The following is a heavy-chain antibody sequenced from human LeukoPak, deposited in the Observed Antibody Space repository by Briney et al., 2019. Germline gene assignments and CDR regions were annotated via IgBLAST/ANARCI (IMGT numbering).Heavy chain of an antibody. V-gene: IGHV3-23*01. CDR3: ASLSSGTTIVDY. CDR1: GFTFRSYA. D-gene: IGHD3-10*01. CDR2: ISASGGST. Sequence: GGSLRLSCAASGFTFRSYAMTWVRQAPGKGLEWVSGISASGGSTYYADSVKGRFTISRDNSKNTLYLQMKSLRDEDTAEYYCASLSSGTTIVDYWGQGTLVTVSS. J-gene: IGHJ4*02.